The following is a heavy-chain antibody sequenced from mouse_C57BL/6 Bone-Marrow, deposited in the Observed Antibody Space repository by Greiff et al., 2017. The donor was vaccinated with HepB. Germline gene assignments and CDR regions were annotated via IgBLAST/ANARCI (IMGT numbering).Heavy chain of an antibody. V-gene: IGHV2-2*01. CDR2: IWSGGST. CDR1: GFSFTSYG. CDR3: ARPAYWDFDV. Sequence: QVQLKESGPGLVQPSQSLSITCTVSGFSFTSYGVHWVRQSPGKGLEWLGVIWSGGSTDYNAAFISRLSISKANSKSQVFFKMISLQADDTAIYYSARPAYWDFDVWGTGTTVTVSS. J-gene: IGHJ1*03.